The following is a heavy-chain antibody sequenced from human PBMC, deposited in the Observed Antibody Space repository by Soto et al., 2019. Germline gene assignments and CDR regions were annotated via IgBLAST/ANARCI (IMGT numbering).Heavy chain of an antibody. Sequence: QLQPQESGPGLVKPSETLSLTCTVSGASITSLYYYWGWIRQPPGKGLEWIGSSYHSGSTYYAPSLMSRVAMSVDTSKNQFSLKLNSVTAADTAVYYCARRGWGSSSFFDYWGQGTLVTVSS. CDR2: SYHSGST. CDR3: ARRGWGSSSFFDY. CDR1: GASITSLYYY. D-gene: IGHD6-6*01. J-gene: IGHJ4*02. V-gene: IGHV4-39*01.